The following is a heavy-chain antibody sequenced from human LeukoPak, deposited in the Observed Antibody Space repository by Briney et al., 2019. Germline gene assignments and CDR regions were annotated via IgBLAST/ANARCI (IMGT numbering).Heavy chain of an antibody. CDR1: GGTFSSYA. D-gene: IGHD4-23*01. V-gene: IGHV1-69*13. Sequence: ASVKVSCTASGGTFSSYAISWVRQAPGQGLEWMGGITPIFGTANYAQKFQGRVTITADESTSTAYMELSSLRSEDTAVYYCAGNQYDYGGNLAFDYWGQGTLVTVSS. CDR2: ITPIFGTA. CDR3: AGNQYDYGGNLAFDY. J-gene: IGHJ4*02.